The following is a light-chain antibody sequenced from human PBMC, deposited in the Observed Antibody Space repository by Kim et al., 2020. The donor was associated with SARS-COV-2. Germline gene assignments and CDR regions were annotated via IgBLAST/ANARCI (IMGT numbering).Light chain of an antibody. CDR1: QSISSNF. Sequence: EIVLTQSPGTLSLSPGEGATLSCRATQSISSNFLAWFLQRPGQAPRLLIYAASNRATGIPDRFSGNRSGTDFTLTISRLEPEDSAVYYCQQYGNSPLTFGGGTKLEI. CDR2: AAS. V-gene: IGKV3-20*01. CDR3: QQYGNSPLT. J-gene: IGKJ4*01.